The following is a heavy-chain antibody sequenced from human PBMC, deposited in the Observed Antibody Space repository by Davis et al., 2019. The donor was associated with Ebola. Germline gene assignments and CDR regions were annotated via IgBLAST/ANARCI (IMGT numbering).Heavy chain of an antibody. Sequence: ASVKVSCKASGYTFTSYGISWVRQAPGQGLEWMGWINTNTGNPTYAQGFTGRFVFSLDTSVSTAYLQISSLKAEDTAVYYCAREMEQQLSLFYYYYGMDVWGQGTTVTVSS. V-gene: IGHV7-4-1*02. CDR1: GYTFTSYG. CDR3: AREMEQQLSLFYYYYGMDV. J-gene: IGHJ6*02. CDR2: INTNTGNP. D-gene: IGHD6-13*01.